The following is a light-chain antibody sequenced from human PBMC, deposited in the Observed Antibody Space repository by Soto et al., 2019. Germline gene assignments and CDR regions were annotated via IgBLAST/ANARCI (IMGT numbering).Light chain of an antibody. CDR1: SSNIGAGYD. V-gene: IGLV1-40*01. J-gene: IGLJ3*02. CDR2: GNS. CDR3: QSYDSSLRGWV. Sequence: QSVLTQPPSVSGAPGQRVTISCTGSSSNIGAGYDVHWYQQLPGTAPKVLIYGNSNRPSGVPDRFSGSKSGTSASLAITGLQAEDEAAYYCQSYDSSLRGWVFGGGTKLTVL.